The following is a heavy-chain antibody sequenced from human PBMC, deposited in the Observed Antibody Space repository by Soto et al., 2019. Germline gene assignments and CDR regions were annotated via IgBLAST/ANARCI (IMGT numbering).Heavy chain of an antibody. CDR3: ARDHRLLWFGELLD. CDR1: GYTFTDYY. CDR2: INPNSGGT. J-gene: IGHJ4*02. D-gene: IGHD3-10*01. V-gene: IGHV1-2*02. Sequence: QVQLVQSGAEVKKPGASLKVSCKASGYTFTDYYVHWVRQAPGQGLEWMGWINPNSGGTKTSQKLQGRVTVTRDTSISTAYMDLSRLRSDDTAVYYCARDHRLLWFGELLDWGQGTLVTVSS.